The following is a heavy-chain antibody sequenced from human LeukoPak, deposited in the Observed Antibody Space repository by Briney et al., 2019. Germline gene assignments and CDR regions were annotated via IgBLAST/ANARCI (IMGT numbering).Heavy chain of an antibody. V-gene: IGHV4-59*01. D-gene: IGHD1-26*01. Sequence: SETLSLTCAVSGYSISSYYWSWIRQPPGKGLEWIGYIYYSGSTNYNPSLKSRVTISVDTSKNQFSLKLSSVTAADTAVYYCARDSSGSYFLRVDAFDIWGQGTMVTVSS. CDR3: ARDSSGSYFLRVDAFDI. CDR2: IYYSGST. CDR1: GYSISSYY. J-gene: IGHJ3*02.